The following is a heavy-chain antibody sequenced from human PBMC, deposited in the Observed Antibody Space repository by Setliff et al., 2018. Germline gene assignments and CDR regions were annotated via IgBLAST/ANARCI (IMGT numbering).Heavy chain of an antibody. D-gene: IGHD5-18*01. CDR3: VRDRTAYSYGLDV. CDR2: IYHNGNT. CDR1: GGSISPYF. Sequence: PSETLSLTCTVSGGSISPYFWSWIRQPPGKGLEWIGYIYHNGNTNFNPSLKTRVTMSADTSKNQFALNLKSVTAADTAVYYCVRDRTAYSYGLDVWGQGTTVTVSS. V-gene: IGHV4-59*01. J-gene: IGHJ6*02.